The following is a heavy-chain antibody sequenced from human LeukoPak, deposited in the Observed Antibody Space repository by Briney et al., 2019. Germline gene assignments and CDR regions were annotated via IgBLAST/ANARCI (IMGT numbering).Heavy chain of an antibody. Sequence: ASVKVSCKTSGYTFTSYYMHWVRQAPGQGLEWMGIINPSGGRTSYAQKFQGRVTMTRDMSTSTVYMELSSLRSEDTAVYYCARAVAGTYWYFDLWGRGTLVTVSS. V-gene: IGHV1-46*01. CDR1: GYTFTSYY. J-gene: IGHJ2*01. CDR2: INPSGGRT. CDR3: ARAVAGTYWYFDL. D-gene: IGHD6-19*01.